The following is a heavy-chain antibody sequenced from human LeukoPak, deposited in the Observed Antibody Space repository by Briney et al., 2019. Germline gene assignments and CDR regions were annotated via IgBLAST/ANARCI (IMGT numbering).Heavy chain of an antibody. Sequence: GGSLRLSCAASGFTFSSYGMHWVRQAPGKGLEWVAFIRYDGSNKYYADSVKGRFTISRDNSKNTLYLQMNSLRAEDTAVYYCAKDQGSSRTKLGRYLDYWGQGTLVTVSS. CDR2: IRYDGSNK. V-gene: IGHV3-30*02. CDR3: AKDQGSSRTKLGRYLDY. J-gene: IGHJ4*02. CDR1: GFTFSSYG. D-gene: IGHD6-13*01.